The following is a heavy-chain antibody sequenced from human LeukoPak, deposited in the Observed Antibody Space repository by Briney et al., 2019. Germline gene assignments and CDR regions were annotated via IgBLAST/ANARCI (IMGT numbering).Heavy chain of an antibody. D-gene: IGHD3-3*01. CDR2: INHSGST. CDR1: GGSFSGYY. CDR3: AGASFPYDFWSGYAPPYYYGMDV. J-gene: IGHJ6*02. Sequence: SETLSLTCAVYGGSFSGYYWSWIRQPPGKGLEWIGEINHSGSTNYNPSLKSRVTISVDTSKNQFSLKLSSVTAADTAVYYCAGASFPYDFWSGYAPPYYYGMDVWGQGTTVTVSS. V-gene: IGHV4-34*01.